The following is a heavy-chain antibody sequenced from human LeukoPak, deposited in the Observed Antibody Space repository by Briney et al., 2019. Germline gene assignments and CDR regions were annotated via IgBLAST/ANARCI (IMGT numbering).Heavy chain of an antibody. CDR1: GGSISSSSYY. Sequence: SETLSLTCTVSGGSISSSSYYWGWIRQPPGKGLEWIGSIYYSGSTYYNPSPKSRVTISVDASKNQFSLKLSSVTAADTAVYYCARGGSFSQPFDPWGQGTLVIVSS. J-gene: IGHJ5*02. V-gene: IGHV4-39*07. CDR2: IYYSGST. CDR3: ARGGSFSQPFDP.